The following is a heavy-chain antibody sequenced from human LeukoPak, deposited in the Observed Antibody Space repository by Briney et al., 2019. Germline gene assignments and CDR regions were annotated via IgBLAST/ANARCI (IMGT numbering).Heavy chain of an antibody. Sequence: PSETLSLTCTVSGCSISNYHWTWIRQPAGKGLEWIGQIHTSGSTNYNPPLKSRVTMSIDTPENPVSLTMRSVTAADTAVYYCARRDYSSGWSFDKWGQGTLVTVSS. CDR3: ARRDYSSGWSFDK. CDR2: IHTSGST. D-gene: IGHD6-19*01. V-gene: IGHV4-4*07. J-gene: IGHJ4*02. CDR1: GCSISNYH.